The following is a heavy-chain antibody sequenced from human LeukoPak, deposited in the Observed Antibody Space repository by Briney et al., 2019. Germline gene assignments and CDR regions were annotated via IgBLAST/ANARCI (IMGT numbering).Heavy chain of an antibody. CDR3: ARDHRGIVPTPEYFDL. J-gene: IGHJ2*01. CDR2: ISAYNGNT. Sequence: ASVKVSCKASGYTFTSYGISWVRQAPGQGLEWMGWISAYNGNTNYAQKLQGRVTMTTDTSTSTAYMELRSLRSDDTAVYYCARDHRGIVPTPEYFDLWGRGTLVTVSS. CDR1: GYTFTSYG. D-gene: IGHD2-2*01. V-gene: IGHV1-18*01.